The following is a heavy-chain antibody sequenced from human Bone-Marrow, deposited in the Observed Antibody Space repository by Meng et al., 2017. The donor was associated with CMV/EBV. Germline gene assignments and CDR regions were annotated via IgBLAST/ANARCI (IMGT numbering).Heavy chain of an antibody. D-gene: IGHD4-17*01. CDR2: INSDGSST. J-gene: IGHJ6*02. CDR1: GFTFSSCW. CDR3: ARGPDGDYGTGSYYYYYSGMDV. Sequence: GESLKISCAASGFTFSSCWMHWVRQAPGKGLVWGSRINSDGSSTSYADSVKGGFTISRDNAKNTLYLQMNSLRAEDAAVYYCARGPDGDYGTGSYYYYYSGMDVWGQGTTVTVSS. V-gene: IGHV3-74*01.